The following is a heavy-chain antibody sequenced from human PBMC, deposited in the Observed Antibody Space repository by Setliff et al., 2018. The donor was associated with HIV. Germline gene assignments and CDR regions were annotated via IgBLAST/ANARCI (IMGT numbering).Heavy chain of an antibody. D-gene: IGHD2-2*01. CDR2: IYYSGNP. J-gene: IGHJ4*02. Sequence: TLSLTCTVSGGSISSGYYYWSWIRQHPGKGLEWIGYIYYSGNPSYNPSLRSRVTISLDTSKNQFSLKLSSVTAADTAVYYCARGFDYAQRPPLYYFDYWGQGTLVTVSS. CDR3: ARGFDYAQRPPLYYFDY. CDR1: GGSISSGYYY. V-gene: IGHV4-31*03.